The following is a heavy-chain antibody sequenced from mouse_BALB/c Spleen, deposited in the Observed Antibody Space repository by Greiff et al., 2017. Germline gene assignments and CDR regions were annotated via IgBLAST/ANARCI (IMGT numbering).Heavy chain of an antibody. CDR1: GYTFTSYW. D-gene: IGHD2-1*01. CDR3: ARRDGNYYYAMDY. Sequence: QVQLQQSGAELVKPGASVKLSCKASGYTFTSYWMHWVKQRPGQGLEWIGEIDPSDSYTNYNQKFKGKATLTVDKSSSTAYMQLSSLTSEDSAVYYCARRDGNYYYAMDYWGQGTSVTVSS. J-gene: IGHJ4*01. CDR2: IDPSDSYT. V-gene: IGHV1-69*02.